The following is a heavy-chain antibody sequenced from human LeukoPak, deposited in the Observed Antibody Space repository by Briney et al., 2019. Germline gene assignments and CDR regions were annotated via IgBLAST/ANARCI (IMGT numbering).Heavy chain of an antibody. D-gene: IGHD4-23*01. CDR1: GSTFSIKG. Sequence: GGSLRLSWAASGSTFSIKGISWVRQAPGKGLEWVANIKQDESEKYYVDSVKGRFTISRDNAKNSLYLQINSLRAEDTAVYYCARGNEFGDHVGIYFDSWGQGTLVTVSS. CDR3: ARGNEFGDHVGIYFDS. CDR2: IKQDESEK. V-gene: IGHV3-7*03. J-gene: IGHJ4*02.